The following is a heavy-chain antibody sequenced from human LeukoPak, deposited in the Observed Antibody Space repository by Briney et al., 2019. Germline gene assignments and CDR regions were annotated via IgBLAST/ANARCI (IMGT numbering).Heavy chain of an antibody. Sequence: GGSLRLSCAASGFTFSSYGMHWVRQAPGKGLEWVAVISYDGSNKYYADSVKGRFTISRDNSKNTLYLQMNSLRAEDTAVYYCARDPPLRSYAFDIWGQGTMVTVSS. D-gene: IGHD1-26*01. J-gene: IGHJ3*02. CDR3: ARDPPLRSYAFDI. CDR2: ISYDGSNK. V-gene: IGHV3-30*03. CDR1: GFTFSSYG.